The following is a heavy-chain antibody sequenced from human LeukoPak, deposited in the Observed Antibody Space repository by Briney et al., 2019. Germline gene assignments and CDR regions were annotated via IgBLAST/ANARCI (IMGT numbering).Heavy chain of an antibody. CDR1: GFTFSSYS. J-gene: IGHJ4*02. CDR3: ARVGAAAGTGDY. D-gene: IGHD6-13*01. CDR2: ISSSSSYI. Sequence: PGGSLRLSCAASGFTFSSYSMNWVRLAPGKGLEWVSSISSSSSYIYYADSVKGRFTISRDNAKNSLYLQMNSLRAEDTAVYYCARVGAAAGTGDYWGQGTLVTVSS. V-gene: IGHV3-21*01.